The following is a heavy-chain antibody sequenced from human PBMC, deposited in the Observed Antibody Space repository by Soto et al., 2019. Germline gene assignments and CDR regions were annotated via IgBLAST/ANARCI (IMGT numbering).Heavy chain of an antibody. CDR1: GYMFTTYW. CDR2: IYPATSET. Sequence: PGESLKISCRDSGYMFTTYWIGWVRQLPGKGLEWIGIIYPATSETLYRPSFQGQVTISADKSLRTVYLQWSSLKASDTAMYYCVRMGFSGGGYLSYYYYGMDIWGQGTTVTVSS. CDR3: VRMGFSGGGYLSYYYYGMDI. D-gene: IGHD5-12*01. V-gene: IGHV5-51*01. J-gene: IGHJ6*02.